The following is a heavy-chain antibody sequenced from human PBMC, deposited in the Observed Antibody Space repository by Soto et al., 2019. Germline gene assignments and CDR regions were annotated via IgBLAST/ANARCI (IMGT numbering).Heavy chain of an antibody. V-gene: IGHV1-8*01. Sequence: QVQLVQSGAEVKKPGASVKVSCKASGYTFSNYDINWVRQATGQGLEWMGWMNPNSGNTGYAQKFQGRVSMTWNNSISTAYMELNSLSSDDTAVYYCGRVRMEDYWGQGTLVTVSS. CDR2: MNPNSGNT. D-gene: IGHD1-1*01. CDR3: GRVRMEDY. J-gene: IGHJ4*02. CDR1: GYTFSNYD.